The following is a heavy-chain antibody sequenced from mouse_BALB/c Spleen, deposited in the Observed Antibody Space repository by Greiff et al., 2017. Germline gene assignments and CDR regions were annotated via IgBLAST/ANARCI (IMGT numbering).Heavy chain of an antibody. CDR1: GFTFSSYG. J-gene: IGHJ2*01. CDR3: ARRQLGLRFDY. D-gene: IGHD3-2*01. CDR2: ISGGGSYT. V-gene: IGHV5-6*01. Sequence: EVQGVESGGDLVKPGGSLKLSCAASGFTFSSYGMSWVRQTPDKRLEWVATISGGGSYTYYPDSVKGRFTISRDNAKNTLYLQMSSLKSEDTAMYYCARRQLGLRFDYWGQGTTLTVSS.